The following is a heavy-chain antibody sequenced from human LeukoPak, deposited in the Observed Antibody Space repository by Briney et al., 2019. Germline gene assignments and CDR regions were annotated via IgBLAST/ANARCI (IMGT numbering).Heavy chain of an antibody. V-gene: IGHV3-48*04. Sequence: PGGSLRLSCAASGFTFSSYSMNWVRQAPGKGLEWVSYISSSSSTIYYADSVKGRFTISRDNAKNSLYLQMNSLRAEDTAVYYCAREGVAGTKSHWYFDLWGRGTLVTVSS. CDR3: AREGVAGTKSHWYFDL. CDR2: ISSSSSTI. D-gene: IGHD6-19*01. J-gene: IGHJ2*01. CDR1: GFTFSSYS.